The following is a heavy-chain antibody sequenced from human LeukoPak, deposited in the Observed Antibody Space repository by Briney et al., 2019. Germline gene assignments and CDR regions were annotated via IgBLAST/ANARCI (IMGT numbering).Heavy chain of an antibody. D-gene: IGHD1-26*01. V-gene: IGHV1-2*02. CDR1: GYTFTGYY. CDR3: AREEPQWSPYRDDY. CDR2: INPSSGGT. J-gene: IGHJ4*02. Sequence: ASVKVSCKASGYTFTGYYMHWVRQAPGQGLEWVGWINPSSGGTNYAQKFQGRVTMTRDTSISTAYMELSRLRSDDTAVYYCAREEPQWSPYRDDYWGQGTLVTVSS.